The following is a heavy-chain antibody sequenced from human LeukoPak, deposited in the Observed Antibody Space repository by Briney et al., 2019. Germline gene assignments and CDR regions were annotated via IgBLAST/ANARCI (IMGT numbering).Heavy chain of an antibody. D-gene: IGHD2-2*02. CDR1: GFTFSSYG. Sequence: PGGSLRLSCAASGFTFSSYGMHWVRQAPGKGLEWVAFIRYDGSNKYYADSVKGRFTISRDNSKNTLYLQMNSLRAEDTAVYYCAKDEGYCSTTSCYMVASPIDYWGQGILVTVS. V-gene: IGHV3-30*02. CDR3: AKDEGYCSTTSCYMVASPIDY. J-gene: IGHJ4*02. CDR2: IRYDGSNK.